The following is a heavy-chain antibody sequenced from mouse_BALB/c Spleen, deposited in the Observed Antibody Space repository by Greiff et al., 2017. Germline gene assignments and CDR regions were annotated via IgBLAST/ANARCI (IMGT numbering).Heavy chain of an antibody. CDR3: ARGDRYDGYFDV. V-gene: IGHV1-12*01. CDR1: GYTFTSYN. D-gene: IGHD2-14*01. Sequence: QVQLQQPGAELVKPGASVKMSCKASGYTFTSYNMHWVKQTPGQGLEWIGAIYPGNGDTSYNQKFKGKATLTADKSSSTAYMQLSSLTSEDSAVYYCARGDRYDGYFDVWGAGTTVTVSS. CDR2: IYPGNGDT. J-gene: IGHJ1*01.